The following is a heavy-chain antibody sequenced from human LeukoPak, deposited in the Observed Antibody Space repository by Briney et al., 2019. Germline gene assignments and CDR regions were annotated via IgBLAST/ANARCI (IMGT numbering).Heavy chain of an antibody. V-gene: IGHV4-59*01. J-gene: IGHJ3*02. CDR2: IYYSGST. D-gene: IGHD7-27*01. CDR1: GGSISSYY. Sequence: PSETLSLTCTVSGGSISSYYWSWIRQPPGKGLEWIGYIYYSGSTNYNPSLKSRVTISVDTSKNQFSLKLSSVTAANTAVYYCARGSTGDADAFDIWGQGTMVTVSS. CDR3: ARGSTGDADAFDI.